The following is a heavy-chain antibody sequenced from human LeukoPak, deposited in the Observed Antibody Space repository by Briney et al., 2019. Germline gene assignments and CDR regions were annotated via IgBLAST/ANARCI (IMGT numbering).Heavy chain of an antibody. CDR3: AKDQLGEELLGDY. J-gene: IGHJ4*02. D-gene: IGHD1-26*01. CDR2: IRYDGSNK. CDR1: GFTFSSYG. V-gene: IGHV3-30*02. Sequence: GGSLRLSCAASGFTFSSYGMHWVRQAPGKGLEWVAFIRYDGSNKYYADSVKGGFTISRDNSKNTLYLQMNSLRAEDTAVYYCAKDQLGEELLGDYWGQGTLVTVSS.